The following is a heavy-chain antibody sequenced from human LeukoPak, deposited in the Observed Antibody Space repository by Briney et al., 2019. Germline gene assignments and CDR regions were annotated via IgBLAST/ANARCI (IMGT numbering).Heavy chain of an antibody. CDR1: GYTFTGYY. V-gene: IGHV1-2*02. CDR3: ARHNYYDFWSGYLGY. Sequence: GASVKVSCKASGYTFTGYYMHWVRQAPGQGLERMGWINPNSGGTNYAQKFQGRVTMTRDTSISTAYMELSRLRSDDTAVYYCARHNYYDFWSGYLGYWGQGTLVTVSS. D-gene: IGHD3-3*01. J-gene: IGHJ4*02. CDR2: INPNSGGT.